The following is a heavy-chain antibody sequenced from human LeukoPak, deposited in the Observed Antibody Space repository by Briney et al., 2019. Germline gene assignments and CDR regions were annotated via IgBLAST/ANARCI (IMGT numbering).Heavy chain of an antibody. CDR3: ARLGYSSGWYTTTAYYYYYMDV. D-gene: IGHD6-19*01. Sequence: NPSETLSLXCAVYGGSFSGYYWSWIRQPPGKGLEWIGEINHSGSTNYNPSLKSRVTISVDTSKNKFSLKLSSVTAADTAVYYCARLGYSSGWYTTTAYYYYYMDVWGKGTTVTVSS. J-gene: IGHJ6*03. V-gene: IGHV4-34*01. CDR1: GGSFSGYY. CDR2: INHSGST.